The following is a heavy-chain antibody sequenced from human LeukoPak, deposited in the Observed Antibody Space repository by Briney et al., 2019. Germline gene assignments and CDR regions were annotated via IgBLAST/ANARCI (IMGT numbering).Heavy chain of an antibody. J-gene: IGHJ4*02. CDR1: GYTFTDYY. Sequence: GASVKVSCEASGYTFTDYYLHWVRQASGQGLEWMGWIHPNSGATTYAQKFQGRVSMTRDTSINTVFMELSRLTFDDTAVYYCSREDLWGQGTLVTVSS. V-gene: IGHV1-2*02. CDR2: IHPNSGAT. CDR3: SREDL.